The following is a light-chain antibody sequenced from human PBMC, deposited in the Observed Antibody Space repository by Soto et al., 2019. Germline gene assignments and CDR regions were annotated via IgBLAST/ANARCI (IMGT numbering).Light chain of an antibody. CDR1: QSVGSN. CDR3: QQYNKWPPIT. V-gene: IGKV3-15*01. J-gene: IGKJ5*01. Sequence: EIVMTQSPATLSVSPGERVALSCRASQSVGSNLAWYQQKPGQAPRLLIFGASTRATGIPARFSGSGSGTEFTLTISSLQSEDFAVYYCQQYNKWPPITFGQGTRLEIK. CDR2: GAS.